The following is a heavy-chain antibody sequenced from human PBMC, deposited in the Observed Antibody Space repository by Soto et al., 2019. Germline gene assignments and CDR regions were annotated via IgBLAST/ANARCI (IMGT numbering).Heavy chain of an antibody. V-gene: IGHV1-69*13. D-gene: IGHD2-15*01. CDR3: ARGRGIVKYYYYYGMDV. CDR2: IIPIFGTA. CDR1: GGTFSSYA. Sequence: SVKVSCKASGGTFSSYAISWVRQAPGQGLEWMGGIIPIFGTANYAQKFQGRVTITADESTSTAYMELSSLRSEDTAVYYCARGRGIVKYYYYYGMDVWGQGTTVTVSS. J-gene: IGHJ6*02.